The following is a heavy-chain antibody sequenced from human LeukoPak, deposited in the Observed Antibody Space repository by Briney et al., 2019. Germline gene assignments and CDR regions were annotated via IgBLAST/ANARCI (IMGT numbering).Heavy chain of an antibody. D-gene: IGHD6-13*01. CDR1: GFNFTTYA. CDR3: AKEGIATTVTYFDY. Sequence: GGSLRLSCAASGFNFTTYAMSWVRQAPGKGLQWVSDISGSGGSTNYADSVKGRFTISRDNSKNTVYLQMSSLRAEDTAIYYCAKEGIATTVTYFDYWGQGTLVTVSS. J-gene: IGHJ4*02. CDR2: ISGSGGST. V-gene: IGHV3-23*01.